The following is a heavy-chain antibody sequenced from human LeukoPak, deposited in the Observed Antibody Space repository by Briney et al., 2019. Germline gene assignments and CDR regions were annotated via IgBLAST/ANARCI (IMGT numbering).Heavy chain of an antibody. CDR3: ARLVGASTLIDY. CDR2: ISGRTSTI. CDR1: GFTFSQYS. D-gene: IGHD1-26*01. J-gene: IGHJ4*02. V-gene: IGHV3-48*04. Sequence: PGGSLRLSCVASGFTFSQYSMSWVRQAPGKGLEWLAYISGRTSTIHYADSVRGRFTISRDNAKKSLYLEMNSLRGEDTGVYYCARLVGASTLIDYWGQGTLVTVSS.